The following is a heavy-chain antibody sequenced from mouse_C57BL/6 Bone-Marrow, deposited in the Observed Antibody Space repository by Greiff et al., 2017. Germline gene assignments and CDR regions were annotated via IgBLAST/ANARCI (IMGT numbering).Heavy chain of an antibody. CDR1: GYSFTGYY. V-gene: IGHV1-42*01. J-gene: IGHJ2*01. Sequence: VQLQQSGPELVKPGASVKISCKASGYSFTGYYMNWVKQSPEKSLEWIGEINPSTGGTTYNQKFKAKATLTVDKSSSTAYMQLKSLTSEDSAVYYCARDYDYDEGYWGQGTTLTVSS. D-gene: IGHD2-4*01. CDR2: INPSTGGT. CDR3: ARDYDYDEGY.